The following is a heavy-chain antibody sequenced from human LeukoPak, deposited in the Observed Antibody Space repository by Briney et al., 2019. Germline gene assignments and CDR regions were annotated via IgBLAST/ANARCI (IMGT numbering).Heavy chain of an antibody. D-gene: IGHD3-22*01. CDR1: GYTFTTYY. Sequence: ASVNVSCKASGYTFTTYYIHWVRQAPGQGLEWMGIINPSGGSTSYAQKFQGRVTMTRDTSTSTVYMELSSLRSEDTAVYYCARVRYYDSSGYYHYFDYWGQGTLVTVSS. CDR3: ARVRYYDSSGYYHYFDY. CDR2: INPSGGST. J-gene: IGHJ4*02. V-gene: IGHV1-46*01.